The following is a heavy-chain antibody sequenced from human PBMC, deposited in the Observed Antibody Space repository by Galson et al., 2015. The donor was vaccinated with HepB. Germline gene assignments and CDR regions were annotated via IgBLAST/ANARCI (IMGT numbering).Heavy chain of an antibody. CDR2: VHHSGAA. J-gene: IGHJ3*02. CDR3: TRVFGQKCGGTTCFLGAFDI. V-gene: IGHV4-59*12. Sequence: ETLSLTCSVSGASMNTDYRAWIRQSPGQRLEWVGYVHHSGAANYNPSLKSRVTMSIDTSKNHFSLNLRSVTAADTAMYFCTRVFGQKCGGTTCFLGAFDIWGPGTRVIVSS. CDR1: GASMNTDY. D-gene: IGHD3/OR15-3a*01.